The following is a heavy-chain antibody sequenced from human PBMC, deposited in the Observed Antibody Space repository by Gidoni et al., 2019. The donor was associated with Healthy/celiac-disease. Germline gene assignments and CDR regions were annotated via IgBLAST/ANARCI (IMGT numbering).Heavy chain of an antibody. CDR2: ISGSGGRK. Sequence: EVQLLESGGGLVQPGGSLRLSCAASGFTFSSYAMSWVRQAQGKGLEWVSEISGSGGRKDYADSVKGRLTISRDNSKNTLYLQMNSLRAEDTAVYYCAKRLKVVPAATGGMDVWGQGTTVTVSS. CDR1: GFTFSSYA. J-gene: IGHJ6*02. D-gene: IGHD2-2*01. CDR3: AKRLKVVPAATGGMDV. V-gene: IGHV3-23*01.